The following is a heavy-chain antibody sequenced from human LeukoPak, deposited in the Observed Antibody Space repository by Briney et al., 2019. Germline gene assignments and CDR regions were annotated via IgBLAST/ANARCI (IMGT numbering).Heavy chain of an antibody. CDR2: ISGSGGST. J-gene: IGHJ4*02. V-gene: IGHV3-23*01. Sequence: GGSLRLSCAASGFTFSSYAMSWVRQAPGKGLEWVSAISGSGGSTYYADSVKGRFTISRDNSKNTLYLQTNSLRAEDTAVYYCAKGTSYYDSSAPSDYWGQGTLVTVSS. CDR1: GFTFSSYA. D-gene: IGHD3-22*01. CDR3: AKGTSYYDSSAPSDY.